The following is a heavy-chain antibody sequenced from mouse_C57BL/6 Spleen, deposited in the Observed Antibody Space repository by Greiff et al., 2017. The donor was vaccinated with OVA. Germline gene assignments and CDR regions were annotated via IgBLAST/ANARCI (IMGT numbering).Heavy chain of an antibody. CDR2: INPNNGGT. J-gene: IGHJ3*01. CDR1: GYTFTDYY. D-gene: IGHD2-2*01. V-gene: IGHV1-26*01. Sequence: VQLQQSGPELVKPGASVKISCKASGYTFTDYYMNWVKQSHGKSLEWIGDINPNNGGTSYNQKFKGKATLTVDKSSSTAYMELRSLTSEDSAVYYCARVGHYGYPWFAYWGQGTLVTVSA. CDR3: ARVGHYGYPWFAY.